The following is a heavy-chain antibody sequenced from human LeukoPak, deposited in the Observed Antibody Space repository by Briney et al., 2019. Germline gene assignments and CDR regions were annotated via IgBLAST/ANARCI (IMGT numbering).Heavy chain of an antibody. CDR3: ANTGSYSIY. CDR2: ISNNNAI. J-gene: IGHJ4*02. CDR1: GFTFSSYS. V-gene: IGHV3-69-1*01. Sequence: EGSLRLSCATSGFTFSSYSMNWVRQSPGKGLEWVSSISNNNAIFYADSVKGRFTISRDNARNSLYLQMFSLRVEDTAVYYCANTGSYSIYWGQGTLVTVSS. D-gene: IGHD1-1*01.